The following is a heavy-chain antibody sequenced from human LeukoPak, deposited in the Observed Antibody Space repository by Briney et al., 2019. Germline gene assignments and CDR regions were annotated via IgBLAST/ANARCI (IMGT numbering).Heavy chain of an antibody. CDR2: IYHSGST. CDR3: ARDSEDELLWFGAYGMDV. J-gene: IGHJ6*04. Sequence: SETLSLTCAASGYSISSGYYWGWIRQPPGKGLEWIGSIYHSGSTYYNPSLKSRVTISVDTSKNQFSLKLSSVTAADTAVYYCARDSEDELLWFGAYGMDVWGKGTTVTVSS. D-gene: IGHD3-10*01. V-gene: IGHV4-38-2*02. CDR1: GYSISSGYY.